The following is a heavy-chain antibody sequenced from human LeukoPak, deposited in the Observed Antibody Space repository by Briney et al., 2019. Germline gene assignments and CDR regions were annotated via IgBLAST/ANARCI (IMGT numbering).Heavy chain of an antibody. Sequence: SETLSLTCAVYGGSFSGYYWSWIRQPPGKGLEWIGEINHSGSTNYNPSLKSRVTISVDTSKNQFSLTLSSVTAADTAVYYCARGDYDILTGYYPPDYWGQGTLVTVSS. CDR3: ARGDYDILTGYYPPDY. D-gene: IGHD3-9*01. CDR1: GGSFSGYY. V-gene: IGHV4-34*01. J-gene: IGHJ4*02. CDR2: INHSGST.